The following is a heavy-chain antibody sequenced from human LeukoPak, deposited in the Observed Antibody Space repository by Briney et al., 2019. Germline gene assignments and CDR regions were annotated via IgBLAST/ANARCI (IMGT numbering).Heavy chain of an antibody. D-gene: IGHD3-22*01. CDR2: IYYSGST. CDR1: GGSISSYY. V-gene: IGHV4-59*01. J-gene: IGHJ6*03. Sequence: PSETLSLTCTVSGGSISSYYWSWIRQPPGKGLEWIGYIYYSGSTNYNPSLKSRVTISVDTSKNRFSLKLSSVTAADTAVYYCARGSDYDSSGYYSQYYYYYYMDVWGKGTTVTVSS. CDR3: ARGSDYDSSGYYSQYYYYYYMDV.